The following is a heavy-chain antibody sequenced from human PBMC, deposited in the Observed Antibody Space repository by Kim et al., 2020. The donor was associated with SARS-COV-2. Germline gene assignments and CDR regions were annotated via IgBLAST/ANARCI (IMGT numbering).Heavy chain of an antibody. V-gene: IGHV4-30-4*01. CDR3: ARDVRSSSSGPSFDY. D-gene: IGHD6-6*01. CDR2: IYYSGST. CDR1: GGSISSGDYY. J-gene: IGHJ4*02. Sequence: SETLSLTCTVSGGSISSGDYYWSWIRQPPGKGLEWIGYIYYSGSTYYNPSLKSRVTISVDTSKNQFSLKLSSVTAADTAVYYCARDVRSSSSGPSFDYWGQGTLVTVSS.